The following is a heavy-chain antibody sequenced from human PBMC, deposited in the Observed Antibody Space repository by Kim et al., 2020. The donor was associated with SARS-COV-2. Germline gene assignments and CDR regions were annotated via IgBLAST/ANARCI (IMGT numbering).Heavy chain of an antibody. Sequence: SETLSLTCTVSGYSISSGYYWGWIRQPPGKGLEWIGSVYHSGSTQYNPSLKSRVTISVDTSKNQFSLKLSSVTAADTAVYYCARGFNYDSSGAGYWGQGT. CDR2: VYHSGST. J-gene: IGHJ4*02. CDR3: ARGFNYDSSGAGY. V-gene: IGHV4-38-2*02. CDR1: GYSISSGYY. D-gene: IGHD3-22*01.